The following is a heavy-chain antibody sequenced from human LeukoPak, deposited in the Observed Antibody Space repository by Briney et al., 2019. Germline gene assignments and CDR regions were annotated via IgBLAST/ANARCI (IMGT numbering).Heavy chain of an antibody. CDR1: GFSLSDYW. CDR3: ARGALPTSPTFYDFWSGYYTVSPNNWFDP. J-gene: IGHJ5*02. Sequence: GGSLRLSCVGSGFSLSDYWMHWVCQTPGKGLMWVSRITSDGSTTWYADSVKGRFTVSRDNAKNTLFLEMNSLRDEDTAVYYCARGALPTSPTFYDFWSGYYTVSPNNWFDPWGQGTLVTVSS. D-gene: IGHD3-3*01. V-gene: IGHV3-74*01. CDR2: ITSDGSTT.